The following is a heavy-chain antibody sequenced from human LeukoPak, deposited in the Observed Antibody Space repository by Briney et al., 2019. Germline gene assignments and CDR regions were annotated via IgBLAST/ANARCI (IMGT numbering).Heavy chain of an antibody. CDR3: ARESVGAFRYYFDY. V-gene: IGHV1-69*06. Sequence: SVKVSCKASGYTFTSYYMHWVRQAPGQGLEWMGGINPIFGTTNHAQKFQGRVTITADKSTRTAYMELSSLRSEDTAVYYCARESVGAFRYYFDYWGQGTLVTVSS. D-gene: IGHD3-10*01. J-gene: IGHJ4*02. CDR1: GYTFTSYY. CDR2: INPIFGTT.